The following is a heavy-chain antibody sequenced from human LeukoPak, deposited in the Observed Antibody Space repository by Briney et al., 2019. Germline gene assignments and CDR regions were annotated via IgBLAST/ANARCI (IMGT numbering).Heavy chain of an antibody. CDR1: GYTLTELS. Sequence: ASVKVSCKVSGYTLTELSMHWVRQAPGKGLEWMGGFDPEDGETIYAQKFQGRVTMTTDTSTSTAYMELRSLRSDDTAVYYCAINRITIFGVAIEFDYWGQGTLVTVSS. CDR2: FDPEDGET. D-gene: IGHD3-3*01. CDR3: AINRITIFGVAIEFDY. J-gene: IGHJ4*02. V-gene: IGHV1-24*01.